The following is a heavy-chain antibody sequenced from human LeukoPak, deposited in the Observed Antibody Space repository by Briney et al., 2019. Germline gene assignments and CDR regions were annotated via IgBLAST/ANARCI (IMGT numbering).Heavy chain of an antibody. CDR2: IHPEGNEK. Sequence: GGSLRLSCGASGFRFSDYWMTWVRQAPGRGLEWVANIHPEGNEKYHVESVKGRFTISRDNAKNSLFLQMNGLGVEDTAVYYCARGDAFSGDHWGQGTLVTVSS. J-gene: IGHJ4*02. CDR3: ARGDAFSGDH. V-gene: IGHV3-7*04. CDR1: GFRFSDYW.